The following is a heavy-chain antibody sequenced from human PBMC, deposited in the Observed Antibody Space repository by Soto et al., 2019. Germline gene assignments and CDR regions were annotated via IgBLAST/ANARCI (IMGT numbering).Heavy chain of an antibody. CDR3: AKDANKDYFDS. Sequence: LRLSFAASGFTFSSYGMRWVRQAPWKVLEWVSGISGIGGSAYYTDTVKGRFTISRDNSKNTLYMQMKSLRAEDTAVYYCAKDANKDYFDSWVQGKLVTVSS. J-gene: IGHJ4*02. V-gene: IGHV3-23*01. CDR2: ISGIGGSA. CDR1: GFTFSSYG.